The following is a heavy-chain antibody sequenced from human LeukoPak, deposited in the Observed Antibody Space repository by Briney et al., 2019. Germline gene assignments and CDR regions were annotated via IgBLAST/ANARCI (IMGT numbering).Heavy chain of an antibody. V-gene: IGHV4-34*01. CDR1: GGSFSGCY. CDR2: INHSGST. CDR3: ARGHPVVAATHWDY. J-gene: IGHJ4*02. D-gene: IGHD2-15*01. Sequence: KPSETLSLTCAVYGGSFSGCYWSWIRQPPGKGLEWIGEINHSGSTNYNPSLKSRVTISVDTSKNQFSLKLSSVTAADTAVYYCARGHPVVAATHWDYWGQGTLVTVSS.